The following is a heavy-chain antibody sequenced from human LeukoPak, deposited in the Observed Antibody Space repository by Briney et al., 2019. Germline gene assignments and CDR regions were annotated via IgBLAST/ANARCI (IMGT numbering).Heavy chain of an antibody. CDR3: ARSHPWASGIYWYLDL. CDR1: GFTFSSYS. D-gene: IGHD2-15*01. V-gene: IGHV3-21*01. Sequence: GGSVRLSCAASGFTFSSYSMNWVRQAPGKGLEWVSSISSSSSYIYYADSVKGRFTISRDNAKNSLYLQMNSLRAENTAVYCCARSHPWASGIYWYLDLWGRGTLVTVSS. J-gene: IGHJ2*01. CDR2: ISSSSSYI.